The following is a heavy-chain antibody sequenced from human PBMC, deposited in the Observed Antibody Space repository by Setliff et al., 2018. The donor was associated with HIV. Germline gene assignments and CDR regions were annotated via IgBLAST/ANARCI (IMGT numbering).Heavy chain of an antibody. CDR2: IHPRDFDI. CDR3: ARLDSSGYYRSFDV. D-gene: IGHD3-22*01. Sequence: PGESLKISCQASGYTFTNYWTAWVRQMPGKGLEWTGIIHPRDFDIKYSQSFQGQVTISADKSLSTAYLQWNSLKASDTALYYCARLDSSGYYRSFDVWGQGTMVTVSS. J-gene: IGHJ3*01. CDR1: GYTFTNYW. V-gene: IGHV5-51*01.